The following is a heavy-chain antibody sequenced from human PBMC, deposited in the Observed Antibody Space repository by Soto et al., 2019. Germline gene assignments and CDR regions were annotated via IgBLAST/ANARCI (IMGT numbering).Heavy chain of an antibody. CDR2: IYYSGST. D-gene: IGHD6-6*01. CDR1: GGSISSSSYY. Sequence: PSETLSLTCTVSGGSISSSSYYWGWIRQPPGKGLEWIGSIYYSGSTYYNPSLKSRVTISVDTSKNQFSLKLSSVTAADTAVYYCARHLRLGSSARLPNPQYYFDYWGQGTLVTVSS. CDR3: ARHLRLGSSARLPNPQYYFDY. V-gene: IGHV4-39*01. J-gene: IGHJ4*02.